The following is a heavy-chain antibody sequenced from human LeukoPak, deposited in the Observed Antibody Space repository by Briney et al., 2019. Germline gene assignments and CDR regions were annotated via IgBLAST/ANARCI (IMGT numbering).Heavy chain of an antibody. CDR1: GGSISSSSYY. Sequence: SETLSLTCTVSGGSISSSSYYWGWIRQPPGKGLEWIANIYYTGSTYYNPSLKSRVTISVDTSKNQFSLKLSSVTAADTAVYYRARHTLVTSISTYNWFDPWGQGTLVTVSS. V-gene: IGHV4-39*01. J-gene: IGHJ5*02. D-gene: IGHD2-21*02. CDR2: IYYTGST. CDR3: ARHTLVTSISTYNWFDP.